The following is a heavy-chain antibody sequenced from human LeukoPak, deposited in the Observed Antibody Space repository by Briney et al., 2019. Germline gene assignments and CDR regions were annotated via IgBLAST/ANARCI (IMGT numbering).Heavy chain of an antibody. D-gene: IGHD3-22*01. V-gene: IGHV4-61*02. J-gene: IGHJ4*02. CDR2: IYTSGST. CDR1: GGSISSGDFY. CDR3: ARGPYYYDSSGSFDY. Sequence: PSETLSLTCTVSGGSISSGDFYWSWIRQPAGKGLGWIGRIYTSGSTNYNPSLQSRVTISVDTSKNQFSLKLTSVTAADTAVYYCARGPYYYDSSGSFDYWGQGTLVTVSS.